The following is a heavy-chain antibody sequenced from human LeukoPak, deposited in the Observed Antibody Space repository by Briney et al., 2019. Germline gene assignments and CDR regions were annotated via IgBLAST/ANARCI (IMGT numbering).Heavy chain of an antibody. D-gene: IGHD6-19*01. V-gene: IGHV4-34*01. CDR2: INHSGST. CDR3: ARGRPGYSSGWYYFDY. J-gene: IGHJ4*02. CDR1: GGSFSGYY. Sequence: SETLSLTCAVYGGSFSGYYWSWIRQPPGKGLEWIGEINHSGSTNYNPSLKSRVTISVDTSKNQFSLKLSSATAADTAVYYCARGRPGYSSGWYYFDYWGQGTLVTVSS.